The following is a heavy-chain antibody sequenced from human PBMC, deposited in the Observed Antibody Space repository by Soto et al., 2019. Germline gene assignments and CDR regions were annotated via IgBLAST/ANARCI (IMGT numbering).Heavy chain of an antibody. CDR3: AKDTNYYDTSSFDY. CDR2: ISAGGGST. CDR1: GFTFSSSA. Sequence: GGSLRLSCAASGFTFSSSAMSWVRQAPGKGLQWVSCISAGGGSTFYAESVKGRFTISRDNSKNTVYLQMNSLRAEDTAVYYCAKDTNYYDTSSFDYWGQGTLVTVSS. J-gene: IGHJ4*02. V-gene: IGHV3-23*01. D-gene: IGHD3-22*01.